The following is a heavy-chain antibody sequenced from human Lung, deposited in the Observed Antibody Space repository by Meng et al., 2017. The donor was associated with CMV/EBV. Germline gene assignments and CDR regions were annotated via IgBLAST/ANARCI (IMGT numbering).Heavy chain of an antibody. CDR1: GLIFNKYG. J-gene: IGHJ4*02. CDR2: IDVDGQRR. CDR3: VGHQGGPRDGVRLV. D-gene: IGHD3-10*01. Sequence: GGSXRLXCVASGLIFNKYGIHWLRQAPGKGLEWLSFIDVDGQRRYNGDTVKARFVVFKDRSKNTVVLQMNSLRVEDTAVYYCVGHQGGPRDGVRLVWGQGTXVTVSS. V-gene: IGHV3-30*02.